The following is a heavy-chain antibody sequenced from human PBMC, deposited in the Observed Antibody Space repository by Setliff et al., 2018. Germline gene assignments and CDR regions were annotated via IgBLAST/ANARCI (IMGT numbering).Heavy chain of an antibody. CDR2: ISGSSSPI. CDR3: ARGVTIFGVVAYYYYYYYMDV. D-gene: IGHD3-3*01. CDR1: GFSFSSYS. V-gene: IGHV3-48*01. Sequence: GGSLRLSCAASGFSFSSYSMNWVRQAPGKGLEWVSYISGSSSPIYYADSVKGRFTISRDNAKNSLYLQMNSLRAEDTAVYYCARGVTIFGVVAYYYYYYYMDVWGKGTTVTVSS. J-gene: IGHJ6*03.